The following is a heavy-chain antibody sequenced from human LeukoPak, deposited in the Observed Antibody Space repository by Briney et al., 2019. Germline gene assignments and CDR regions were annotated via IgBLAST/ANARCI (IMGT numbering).Heavy chain of an antibody. D-gene: IGHD3-10*01. J-gene: IGHJ6*02. CDR2: MNPNSGST. CDR3: ARAFSFHGSGSYYKVLYGLDV. CDR1: GYTFSSYD. Sequence: ASVKVSCKASGYTFSSYDINWVRQATGEGLEWMGWMNPNSGSTGYAQKFQGRVTMTRNPSVSTAYLKLSSLRSEDTAVYFCARAFSFHGSGSYYKVLYGLDVWGQGTTVTVSS. V-gene: IGHV1-8*01.